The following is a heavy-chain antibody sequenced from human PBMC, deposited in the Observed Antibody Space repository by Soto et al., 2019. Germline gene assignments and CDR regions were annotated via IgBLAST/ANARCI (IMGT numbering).Heavy chain of an antibody. CDR2: ISAYNGNT. D-gene: IGHD5-18*01. J-gene: IGHJ6*02. V-gene: IGHV1-18*04. Sequence: QVQLVQSGAEVKKPGASVKVSCKASGYTFTSYGISWVRQAPGQGLEWMGWISAYNGNTNYAQKLQGRVTMTTDTSTSTAYMELRSLRSDDTAVYYCARDVSYWTYYYYYYGMDVWGQGTTVTVSS. CDR1: GYTFTSYG. CDR3: ARDVSYWTYYYYYYGMDV.